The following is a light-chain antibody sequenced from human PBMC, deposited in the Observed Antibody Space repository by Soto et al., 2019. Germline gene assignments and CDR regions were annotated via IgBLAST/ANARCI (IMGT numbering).Light chain of an antibody. J-gene: IGKJ4*01. V-gene: IGKV1-5*03. CDR2: KAS. CDR3: QQYDTYPLA. Sequence: DIQMTQSPSTLSASVGDRVTITCRASHSISNYLAWYQQKPGKAPKYLIYKASNLQSGVPSRFSGSGSGTEFTLTISSLQPDDFATYYCQQYDTYPLACGGGTRVDIK. CDR1: HSISNY.